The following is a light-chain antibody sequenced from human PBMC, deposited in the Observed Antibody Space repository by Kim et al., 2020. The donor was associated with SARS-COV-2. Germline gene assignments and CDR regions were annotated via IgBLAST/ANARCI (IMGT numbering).Light chain of an antibody. CDR2: GAS. V-gene: IGKV3-20*01. CDR3: QHYDSSSVA. J-gene: IGKJ1*01. Sequence: EIALTQSPGTLSLSPGERATLACRASQSVGSSNLAWYQQKPGQAPRLLIYGASNRATGSPDRFSGSGSGTAFTLSISRLEPEDFAVYYCQHYDSSSVAFGQGTKVDIK. CDR1: QSVGSSN.